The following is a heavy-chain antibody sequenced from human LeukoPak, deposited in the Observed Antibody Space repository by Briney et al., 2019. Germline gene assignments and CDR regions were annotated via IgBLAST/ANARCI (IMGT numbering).Heavy chain of an antibody. CDR2: IYYSGST. CDR3: ARGEMGAVAGRPAHFDY. D-gene: IGHD6-19*01. Sequence: PSETLSLICTLSGGSISCYYWSGIRQPPGKGLEWIGYIYYSGSTNYNPSLKSRVTISVDTPKNQFSLKMSSVTAADTAVYYCARGEMGAVAGRPAHFDYWGQGTLVTVSS. J-gene: IGHJ4*02. V-gene: IGHV4-59*01. CDR1: GGSISCYY.